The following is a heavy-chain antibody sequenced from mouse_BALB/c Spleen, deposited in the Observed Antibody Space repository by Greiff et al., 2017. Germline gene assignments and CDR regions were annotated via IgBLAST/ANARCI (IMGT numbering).Heavy chain of an antibody. J-gene: IGHJ1*01. D-gene: IGHD1-1*01. Sequence: VQLQQSGAELMKPGASVKISCKATGYTFSSYWIEWVKQRPGHGLEWIGEILPGSGSTNYNEKFKGKATFTADTSSNTAYMQLSSLTSEDSAVYYCASSLVDWYFDVWGAGTTVTVSS. CDR1: GYTFSSYW. CDR2: ILPGSGST. CDR3: ASSLVDWYFDV. V-gene: IGHV1-9*01.